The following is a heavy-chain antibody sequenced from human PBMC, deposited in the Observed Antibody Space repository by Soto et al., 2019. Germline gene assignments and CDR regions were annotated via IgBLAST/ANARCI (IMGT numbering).Heavy chain of an antibody. D-gene: IGHD4-4*01. CDR3: ARDSDYSSLIHYFDY. CDR1: GYTFTSYG. V-gene: IGHV1-18*01. CDR2: ISAYNGNT. Sequence: GASVKVSCKASGYTFTSYGISWVRQAPGQGLEWMGWISAYNGNTNYAQKLQGRVTMTTDTSTSTAYMELRSLRSDDTAVYYCARDSDYSSLIHYFDYWGQGTLVTVSS. J-gene: IGHJ4*02.